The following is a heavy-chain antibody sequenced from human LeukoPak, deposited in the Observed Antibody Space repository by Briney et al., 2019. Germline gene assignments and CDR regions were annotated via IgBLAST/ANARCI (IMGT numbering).Heavy chain of an antibody. CDR3: ARNHDFWSGYPNWFDP. J-gene: IGHJ5*02. Sequence: SETLSLTCTVSGGSISSYYWSWIRQSPGKGLEWIGYIYYSGSTNYNPSLKSRVTISVDTSKNQFSLKLSSVTAADTAVYYCARNHDFWSGYPNWFDPWGQGTLVTVSS. V-gene: IGHV4-59*08. CDR1: GGSISSYY. CDR2: IYYSGST. D-gene: IGHD3-3*01.